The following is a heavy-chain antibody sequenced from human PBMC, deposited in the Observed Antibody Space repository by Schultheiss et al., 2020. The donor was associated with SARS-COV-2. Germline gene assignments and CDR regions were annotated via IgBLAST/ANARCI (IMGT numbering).Heavy chain of an antibody. CDR3: ARGRDNFQPGYYYGMDV. CDR2: ISSSSSFT. CDR1: GFTFSDYY. J-gene: IGHJ6*02. V-gene: IGHV3-11*06. D-gene: IGHD5-24*01. Sequence: GGSLRLSCVASGFTFSDYYMTWIRQAPGKGLEWVSHISSSSSFTNYADSVKGRFTISRDNAKNSVYLQMNSLRAEDTAVYYCARGRDNFQPGYYYGMDVWGQGTTVTVAS.